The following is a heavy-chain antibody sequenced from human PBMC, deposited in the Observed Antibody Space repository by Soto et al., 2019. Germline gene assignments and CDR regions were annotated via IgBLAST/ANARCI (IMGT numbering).Heavy chain of an antibody. CDR2: INHSGST. CDR1: GWSFSGYY. V-gene: IGHV4-34*01. CDR3: ARTKSSTSCYLRY. Sequence: XETLSLTCAVDGWSFSGYYWSWIRQPPGKGLEWIGEINHSGSTNYNPSLKSRVTISVDTSKNQFSLKLTSVTAADTAVYYCARTKSSTSCYLRYWGQGTLVTVSS. D-gene: IGHD2-2*01. J-gene: IGHJ1*01.